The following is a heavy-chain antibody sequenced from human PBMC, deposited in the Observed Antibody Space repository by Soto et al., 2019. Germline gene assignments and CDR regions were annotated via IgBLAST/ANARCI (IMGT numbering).Heavy chain of an antibody. Sequence: SETLSLTCTVSGGSISSSSHYWGWIRQPPGKGLEWIGSIYYSGSTYYNPSLKSRVTISVDTSKNQFSLKLSSVTAADTAVYYCASYDSSGYLAFDIWGQGTMVTVSS. CDR1: GGSISSSSHY. CDR2: IYYSGST. CDR3: ASYDSSGYLAFDI. D-gene: IGHD3-22*01. V-gene: IGHV4-39*01. J-gene: IGHJ3*02.